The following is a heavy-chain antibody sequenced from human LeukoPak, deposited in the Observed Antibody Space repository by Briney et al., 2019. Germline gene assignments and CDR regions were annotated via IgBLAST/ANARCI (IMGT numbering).Heavy chain of an antibody. V-gene: IGHV4-34*01. Sequence: SETLSLTCVVYGGSFSDNYWSWIRQPPGKGLEWIGEINHSRITHYKPSLKSRVSMSLDTSKNHFSLKLTSVTAADTAVYYCARGSRFFDTSDFDDWGQGTLVTVSS. D-gene: IGHD3-9*01. CDR1: GGSFSDNY. CDR2: INHSRIT. J-gene: IGHJ4*02. CDR3: ARGSRFFDTSDFDD.